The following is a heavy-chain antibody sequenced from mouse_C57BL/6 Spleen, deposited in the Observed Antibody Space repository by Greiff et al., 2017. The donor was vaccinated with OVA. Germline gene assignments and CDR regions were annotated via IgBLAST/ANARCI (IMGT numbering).Heavy chain of an antibody. CDR1: GYTFTSYW. CDR2: IDPNSGGT. Sequence: QVQLQQPGAELVKPGASVKLSCKASGYTFTSYWMHWVKQRPGRGLEWIGRIDPNSGGTKYNEKFKSKATLTVDKPSSTAYMQLSSLTSEDSAVYYGARAGATVVATDWYFDVWGTGTTVTVSS. V-gene: IGHV1-72*01. CDR3: ARAGATVVATDWYFDV. D-gene: IGHD1-1*01. J-gene: IGHJ1*03.